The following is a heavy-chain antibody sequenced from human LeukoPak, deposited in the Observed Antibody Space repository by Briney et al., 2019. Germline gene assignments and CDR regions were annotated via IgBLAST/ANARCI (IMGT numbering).Heavy chain of an antibody. J-gene: IGHJ4*02. CDR2: INAGNGNT. D-gene: IGHD3-10*01. Sequence: ASVKVSCKASGYTFTSYAMHWVRQASGQRLEWMGWINAGNGNTKYSQKFQGRVTITRDTSASTAYMELSSLRSEDTAVYYCARDVDGSGVFDYWGQGTLVTVSS. CDR3: ARDVDGSGVFDY. V-gene: IGHV1-3*01. CDR1: GYTFTSYA.